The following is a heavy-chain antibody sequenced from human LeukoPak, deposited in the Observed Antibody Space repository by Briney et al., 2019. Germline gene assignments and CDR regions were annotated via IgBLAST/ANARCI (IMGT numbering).Heavy chain of an antibody. CDR3: ARDWHASQGQYYYDSSGHPAALDAFDI. Sequence: GGSLRLSCAASGFTVSSNYMRWVRQAPGKGLEWVSVIYSGGSTYYADSVKGRFTISRDNSKNTLYLQMNSLRAEDTAVYYCARDWHASQGQYYYDSSGHPAALDAFDIWGQGTMVTVSS. CDR1: GFTVSSNY. V-gene: IGHV3-66*02. J-gene: IGHJ3*02. D-gene: IGHD3-22*01. CDR2: IYSGGST.